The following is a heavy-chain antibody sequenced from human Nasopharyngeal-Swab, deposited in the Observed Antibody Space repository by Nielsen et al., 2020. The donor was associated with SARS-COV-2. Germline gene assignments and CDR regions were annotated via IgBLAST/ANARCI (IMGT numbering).Heavy chain of an antibody. CDR2: IKSNTDGGTT. J-gene: IGHJ4*02. CDR3: VSGVSDWSITIFGVVVSSFDY. Sequence: GGSLRLSCAASGFTFSNAWMSWVRQAPGKGLEWVGRIKSNTDGGTTDYAAPVKGRFTISRDDSKNTLYLQMNSLKTEDTAVYYCVSGVSDWSITIFGVVVSSFDYWGQGTLVTVSS. D-gene: IGHD3-3*01. V-gene: IGHV3-15*01. CDR1: GFTFSNAW.